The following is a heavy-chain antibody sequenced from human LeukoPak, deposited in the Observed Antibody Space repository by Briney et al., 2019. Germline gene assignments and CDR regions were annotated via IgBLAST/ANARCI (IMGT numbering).Heavy chain of an antibody. Sequence: SETLSLTCTVSGGSLTSYYWSWIRHPPGKGLEWIGYIYYSGSTNYNPSLKSRVTILVDTSKNQFSLKLSSVTAADTAVYYCARRYCSGASCYSASDYWGQGTLVTVSS. D-gene: IGHD2-15*01. V-gene: IGHV4-59*01. CDR3: ARRYCSGASCYSASDY. CDR2: IYYSGST. CDR1: GGSLTSYY. J-gene: IGHJ4*02.